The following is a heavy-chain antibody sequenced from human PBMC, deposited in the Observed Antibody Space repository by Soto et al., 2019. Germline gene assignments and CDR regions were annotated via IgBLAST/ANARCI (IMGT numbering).Heavy chain of an antibody. CDR2: INPSGGST. D-gene: IGHD2-2*01. Sequence: ASVKVSCKASGYTFTSYYMHWVRQAPGQGLEWMGIINPSGGSTSYAQKFQGRVTMTRDTSTSTVYMELSSLRSEDTSVYYCARDTAVPAAMPEYYVDYWGQGTLVTVSS. CDR3: ARDTAVPAAMPEYYVDY. J-gene: IGHJ4*02. CDR1: GYTFTSYY. V-gene: IGHV1-46*01.